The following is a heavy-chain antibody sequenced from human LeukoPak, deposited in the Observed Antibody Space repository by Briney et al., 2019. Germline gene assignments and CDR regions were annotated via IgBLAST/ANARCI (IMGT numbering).Heavy chain of an antibody. CDR1: GYSFTSYW. V-gene: IGHV5-51*01. J-gene: IGHJ4*02. CDR3: ARHIAAAYYFDY. D-gene: IGHD6-13*01. Sequence: GESLKISCKGSGYSFTSYWITWVRQMPGKGLEWMGIIYPGDSNTRYSPSFQGQVTISADRSISTAYLRWSSLKASDTAMYYCARHIAAAYYFDYWAQGTLVTVSP. CDR2: IYPGDSNT.